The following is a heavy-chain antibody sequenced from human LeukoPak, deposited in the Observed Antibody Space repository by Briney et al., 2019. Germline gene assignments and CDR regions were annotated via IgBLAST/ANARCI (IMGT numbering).Heavy chain of an antibody. J-gene: IGHJ4*02. CDR1: GGSFSGYY. CDR2: INHSGST. V-gene: IGHV4-34*01. CDR3: ATQITMVRGVIDY. D-gene: IGHD3-10*01. Sequence: SETLSLTCAVYGGSFSGYYWSWIRQPPGKGLEWIGEINHSGSTNYNPSLKSRVTISVDTSKNQFSLKLSSVTAADTAVYYCATQITMVRGVIDYWGQGTLVTVSS.